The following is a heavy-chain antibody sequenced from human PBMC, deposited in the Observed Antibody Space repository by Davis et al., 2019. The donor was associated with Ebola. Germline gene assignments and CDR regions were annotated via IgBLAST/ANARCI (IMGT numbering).Heavy chain of an antibody. CDR2: ISYDGSNK. CDR3: ARGVTWLRPQPDY. J-gene: IGHJ4*02. V-gene: IGHV3-30*03. CDR1: GFTFSSYG. Sequence: GESLKISCAASGFTFSSYGMHWVRQAPGKGLEWVAVISYDGSNKYYADSVKGRFTISRDNSKNTLYLQMNSLRAEDTAVYYCARGVTWLRPQPDYWGQGTLVTVSS. D-gene: IGHD5-12*01.